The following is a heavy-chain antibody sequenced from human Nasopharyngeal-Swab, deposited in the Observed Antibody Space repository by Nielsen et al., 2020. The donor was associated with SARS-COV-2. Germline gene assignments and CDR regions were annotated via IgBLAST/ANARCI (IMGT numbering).Heavy chain of an antibody. CDR1: GFTFSSYA. CDR3: AKDHYYDSSGFFSNYYYYGMDV. D-gene: IGHD3-22*01. J-gene: IGHJ6*04. CDR2: ISGSGGST. Sequence: GESLKISCAASGFTFSSYAMSWVRQAPGKGLEWVSAISGSGGSTYYADSVKGRFTISRDNSKNTLYLQLNSLRAEDTAVYYCAKDHYYDSSGFFSNYYYYGMDVWGKGTTVTVSS. V-gene: IGHV3-23*01.